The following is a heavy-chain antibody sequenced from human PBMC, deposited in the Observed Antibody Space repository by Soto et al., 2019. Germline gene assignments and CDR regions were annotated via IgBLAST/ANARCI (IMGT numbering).Heavy chain of an antibody. CDR2: INHSGST. D-gene: IGHD3-16*01. CDR1: GGSFSDYY. J-gene: IGHJ4*02. Sequence: SETLSLTCAVYGGSFSDYYWSWIRQPPGKGLEWIGEINHSGSTNYNPSLKSRVTISVDTSKNQFSLKLTSVTAADTAVYYCARGRGGSSPPAYWGQGTLVTVSS. CDR3: ARGRGGSSPPAY. V-gene: IGHV4-34*01.